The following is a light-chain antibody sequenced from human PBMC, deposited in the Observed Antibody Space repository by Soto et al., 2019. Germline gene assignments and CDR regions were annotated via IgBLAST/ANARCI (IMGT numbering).Light chain of an antibody. CDR2: STY. CDR3: VLYMGSGIWV. CDR1: SGSVSTNNY. Sequence: QTVVTQEPSFSVSPGATVTLTCGLSSGSVSTNNYPSWYQQTPGQAPRTLIYSTYTRSSGVPDRFSASILGNKAALTITGPQADDESDYYCVLYMGSGIWVFDGGTKLTVL. J-gene: IGLJ3*02. V-gene: IGLV8-61*01.